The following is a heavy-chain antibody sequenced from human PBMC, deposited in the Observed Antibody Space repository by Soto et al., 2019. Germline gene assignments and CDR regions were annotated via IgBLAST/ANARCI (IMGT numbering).Heavy chain of an antibody. Sequence: VQLLESGGDLVQPGGSLRLSCVASGFILNNYAMSWVRQAPGKGLEWVSTIGGTDGDSDGVPWYEDSVKGRFTLSRDSSANTLFLHTDNLRAEDSALYYCVKRGRNWGAFHFWGQGTTVVVSS. J-gene: IGHJ3*01. CDR1: GFILNNYA. CDR3: VKRGRNWGAFHF. CDR2: IGGTDGDSDGVP. V-gene: IGHV3-23*01. D-gene: IGHD7-27*01.